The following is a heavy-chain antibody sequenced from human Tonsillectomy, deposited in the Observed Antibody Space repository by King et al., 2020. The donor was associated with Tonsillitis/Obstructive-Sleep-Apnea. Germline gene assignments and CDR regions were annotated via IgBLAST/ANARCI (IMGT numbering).Heavy chain of an antibody. D-gene: IGHD2-15*01. J-gene: IGHJ4*02. Sequence: VQLVESGGGLVQPGGSLRLSCSASGFTFSSYAMHWVRQAPGKGLEYVSAISSNGGSTYYADSVKGRFTISRDNSKNTLYLQMSSLRAEDTAVYYCVKGTIVCGGSCGYYFDYWGQGTLVTVSS. CDR3: VKGTIVCGGSCGYYFDY. V-gene: IGHV3-64D*06. CDR1: GFTFSSYA. CDR2: ISSNGGST.